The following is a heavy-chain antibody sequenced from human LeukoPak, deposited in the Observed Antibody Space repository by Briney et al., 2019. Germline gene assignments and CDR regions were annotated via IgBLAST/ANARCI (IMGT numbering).Heavy chain of an antibody. CDR2: IGGRGGST. D-gene: IGHD3-16*01. Sequence: GGSLRLSCAASGFRFSDFTMTWVRQAPGKGPEWVSAIGGRGGSTYYADSLGGRFTISRDNSKDMVYLQMNSLKVEDTATYYCGKEGGAWGQGTKVTVAS. V-gene: IGHV3-23*01. J-gene: IGHJ5*02. CDR1: GFRFSDFT. CDR3: GKEGGA.